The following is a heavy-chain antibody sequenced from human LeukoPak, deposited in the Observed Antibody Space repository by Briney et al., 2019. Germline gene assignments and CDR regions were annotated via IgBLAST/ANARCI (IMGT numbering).Heavy chain of an antibody. CDR2: ISWNSGSI. CDR3: AKAPYSNFYYYGMDV. V-gene: IGHV3-9*01. D-gene: IGHD4-11*01. CDR1: GFTFDDYA. J-gene: IGHJ6*02. Sequence: GGSLRLSCAASGFTFDDYAMHWVRQAPGKGLEWVSGISWNSGSIGYADSVKGPFTISRDNAKNSLYLQMNSLRAEDTALYYCAKAPYSNFYYYGMDVWGQGTTVTVSS.